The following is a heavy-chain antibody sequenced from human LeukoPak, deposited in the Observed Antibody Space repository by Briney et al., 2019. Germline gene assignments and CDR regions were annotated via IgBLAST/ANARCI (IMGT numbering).Heavy chain of an antibody. D-gene: IGHD3-9*01. CDR1: GFTFSDYY. J-gene: IGHJ6*03. V-gene: IGHV3-11*01. CDR3: ARSRDILTGYYYYYYYYMDV. Sequence: GGSLRLSCAAPGFTFSDYYMSWIRQVPGKGLEWVSYISSSCSTIYYADSVKGRFTISRDNAKNSLYLQMNSLRAEDTAVYYCARSRDILTGYYYYYYYYMDVWSKGTTVTVSS. CDR2: ISSSCSTI.